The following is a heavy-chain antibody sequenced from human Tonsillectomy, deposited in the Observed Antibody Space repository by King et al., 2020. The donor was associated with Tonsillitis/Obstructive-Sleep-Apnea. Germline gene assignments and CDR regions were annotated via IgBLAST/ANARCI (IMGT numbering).Heavy chain of an antibody. CDR2: ISYDGSNK. Sequence: VQLVESGGGVVQPGRSLRLSCAASGFTFSSYGIHWVRQAPGKGLEWVAVISYDGSNKYYADSVKGRFTISRDNSKNTLYLQMNSLRAEDTAVYYCAKDRVYDSSGYPRPLVHWGQGTLGTVSS. CDR1: GFTFSSYG. CDR3: AKDRVYDSSGYPRPLVH. D-gene: IGHD3-22*01. V-gene: IGHV3-30*18. J-gene: IGHJ5*02.